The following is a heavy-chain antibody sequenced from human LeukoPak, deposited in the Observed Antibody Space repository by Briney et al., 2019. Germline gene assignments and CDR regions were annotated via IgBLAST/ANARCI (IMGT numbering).Heavy chain of an antibody. J-gene: IGHJ3*02. V-gene: IGHV3-11*04. D-gene: IGHD3-3*01. CDR2: ISSSGNTI. CDR3: AKCGYYDFWSGLLDI. CDR1: GFIFSDYY. Sequence: GGSLRLSCAASGFIFSDYYMSWIRQAPGKGLEWISYISSSGNTIFYADSVKGRFTISRDNAKNSLYLQMNSLRAEDTAVYYCAKCGYYDFWSGLLDIWGQGTMVTVSS.